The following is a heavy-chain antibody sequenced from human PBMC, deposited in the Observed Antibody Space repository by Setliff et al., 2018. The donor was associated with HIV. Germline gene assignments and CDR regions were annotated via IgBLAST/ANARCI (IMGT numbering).Heavy chain of an antibody. CDR3: AGVPGGGGNWFDP. V-gene: IGHV1-2*06. J-gene: IGHJ5*02. CDR1: GYTFTGYY. D-gene: IGHD3-16*01. Sequence: ASVKVSCKAFGYTFTGYYIHWVRQAPGQGLEWMGRINPNSGGTNHAQKFQGRVTMTRDMSISTAYMELTSLTSEDTAMYFCAGVPGGGGNWFDPWGQGTLVTVSS. CDR2: INPNSGGT.